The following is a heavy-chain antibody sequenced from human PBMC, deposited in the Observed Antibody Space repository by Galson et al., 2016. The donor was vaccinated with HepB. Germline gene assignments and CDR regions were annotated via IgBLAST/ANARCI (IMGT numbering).Heavy chain of an antibody. CDR2: IWSDGGNK. CDR1: GFTFSSYG. J-gene: IGHJ4*02. D-gene: IGHD3-3*01. Sequence: SLRLSCAASGFTFSSYGMDWVRQAPGKGLEWVAVIWSDGGNKFYADSVKGRFTISRDNSKNTLYLQMNSLRAEDTALYYCARAREWTYFFDYWGQGTLVTVSS. CDR3: ARAREWTYFFDY. V-gene: IGHV3-33*01.